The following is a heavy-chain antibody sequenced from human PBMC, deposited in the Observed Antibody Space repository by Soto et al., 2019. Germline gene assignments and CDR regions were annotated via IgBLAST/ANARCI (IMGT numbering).Heavy chain of an antibody. CDR3: AGDLRYYYDISGYYKGYFDY. CDR1: GFTFSVYW. Sequence: PGGSLRLSCAASGFTFSVYWMSWVRQAPGKGLEWVANIKQDGSEKYYVDSVKGRFTISRDNAKNSLYLQMNSLRAEDTAVYFCAGDLRYYYDISGYYKGYFDYWGQGILVTVSS. CDR2: IKQDGSEK. J-gene: IGHJ4*02. D-gene: IGHD3-22*01. V-gene: IGHV3-7*03.